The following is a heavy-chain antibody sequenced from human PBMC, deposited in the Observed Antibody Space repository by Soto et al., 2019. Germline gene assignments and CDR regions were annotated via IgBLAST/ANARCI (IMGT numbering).Heavy chain of an antibody. D-gene: IGHD6-19*01. CDR3: AKDRGGSGWSTLDH. CDR1: GFSFSYFA. J-gene: IGHJ4*02. Sequence: EVQLLESGGSLVHPGGSLRLSCAASGFSFSYFAMSWVRQAPGKGLEWVAAISGSGGNTYYADSMKGRFTISRDNSKNTLFLQMNSLRDEDTAVYYCAKDRGGSGWSTLDHWGQGTLVTVSS. V-gene: IGHV3-23*01. CDR2: ISGSGGNT.